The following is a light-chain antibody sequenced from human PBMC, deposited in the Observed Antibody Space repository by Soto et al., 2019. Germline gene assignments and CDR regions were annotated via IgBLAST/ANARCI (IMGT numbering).Light chain of an antibody. Sequence: EIVMTQSPDTLSVSPVERASLYCMASQSVSSNLAWYQQKPGQAPRLLIYGASSRATGIPDRFSGSGSGTDFTLTISRLEPEDFAVYYCQQYGSSPQTCGQGTRREIK. CDR1: QSVSSN. CDR2: GAS. V-gene: IGKV3-20*01. CDR3: QQYGSSPQT. J-gene: IGKJ5*01.